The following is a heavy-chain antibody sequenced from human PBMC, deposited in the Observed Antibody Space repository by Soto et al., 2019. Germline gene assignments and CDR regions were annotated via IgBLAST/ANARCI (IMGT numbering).Heavy chain of an antibody. CDR3: ASMPVWSGYGINGRYYFDY. CDR1: GGSVSSTSYY. CDR2: IYYSGST. J-gene: IGHJ4*02. Sequence: SETLSLTSTFSGGSVSSTSYYWGWLRQPPGKRQKWIGSIYYSGSTYYNTSLKSRDTISVDTSKNHISLKRSSVTSADPAVYYCASMPVWSGYGINGRYYFDYWDQGTLVTVSS. D-gene: IGHD3-3*01. V-gene: IGHV4-39*01.